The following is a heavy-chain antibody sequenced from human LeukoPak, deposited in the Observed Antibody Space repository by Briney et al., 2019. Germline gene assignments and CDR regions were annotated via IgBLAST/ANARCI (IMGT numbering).Heavy chain of an antibody. D-gene: IGHD6-19*01. CDR2: INPNSGGT. V-gene: IGHV1-2*02. CDR3: AREGLHSSLDY. Sequence: ASVKVSCKASGYTFTAYYMHWVRQAPGQGLEWMGRINPNSGGTNYAQKFQGRVTMTRDASITTAYMELSRLRSDDTAVYFCAREGLHSSLDYWGQGTLVTVSS. J-gene: IGHJ4*02. CDR1: GYTFTAYY.